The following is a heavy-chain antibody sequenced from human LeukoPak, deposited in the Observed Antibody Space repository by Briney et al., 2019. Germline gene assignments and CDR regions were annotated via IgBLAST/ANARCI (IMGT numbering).Heavy chain of an antibody. CDR1: GYTFTSYG. D-gene: IGHD3-22*01. V-gene: IGHV1-18*01. J-gene: IGHJ4*02. CDR3: ARDQRYYYDSSGYPADY. CDR2: ISAYNGDT. Sequence: GASVKVSCKASGYTFTSYGISWVRQAPGQGLEWMGWISAYNGDTNYAQKLQGRVTMTTDTSTSTAYMELRSLRSDDTAVYYCARDQRYYYDSSGYPADYWGQGTLVTVSS.